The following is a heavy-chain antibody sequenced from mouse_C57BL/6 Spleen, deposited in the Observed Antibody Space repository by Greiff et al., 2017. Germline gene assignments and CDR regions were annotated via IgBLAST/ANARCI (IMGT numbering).Heavy chain of an antibody. CDR3: ARIDYEGFDYAMDY. V-gene: IGHV1-26*01. Sequence: EVQLQQSGPELVKPGASVKISCKASGYTFTDYYMNWVKQSHGKSLEWIGDINPNNGGTSYNQKFKGKATLTVDKSSSTAYMELRSLTSEDSAVYYCARIDYEGFDYAMDYRGQGTSVTVSS. J-gene: IGHJ4*01. CDR1: GYTFTDYY. D-gene: IGHD2-4*01. CDR2: INPNNGGT.